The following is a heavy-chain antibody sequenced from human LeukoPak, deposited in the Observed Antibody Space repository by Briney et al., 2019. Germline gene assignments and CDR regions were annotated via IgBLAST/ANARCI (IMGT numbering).Heavy chain of an antibody. CDR3: ARGSSGSYLNYFDY. D-gene: IGHD1-26*01. V-gene: IGHV1-46*01. J-gene: IGHJ4*02. CDR1: GYTLTNYY. CDR2: IDPSGGST. Sequence: ASVRVSCKASGYTLTNYYMHWVRQAPGQGLEWMGIIDPSGGSTSYAQMFQGRVIMTRDTSTTTVYMELSSLRSEDTAVYYCARGSSGSYLNYFDYWGQGTLVTVSS.